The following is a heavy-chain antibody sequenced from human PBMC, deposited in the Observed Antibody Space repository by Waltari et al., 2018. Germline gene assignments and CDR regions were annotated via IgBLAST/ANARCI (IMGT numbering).Heavy chain of an antibody. Sequence: QVQLQQWGAGQLKPSETLSLTCAVYGASFSGYSWSWIRQPPGKGLEWMGEINHSGSTNYNPSLKNRLTISLDTSKNQFSLKMRSVTAADTAVYYCARADRGRDGRYATPDWGPWGQGTLVTVSS. CDR1: GASFSGYS. D-gene: IGHD3-16*01. V-gene: IGHV4-34*01. CDR2: INHSGST. CDR3: ARADRGRDGRYATPDWGP. J-gene: IGHJ5*02.